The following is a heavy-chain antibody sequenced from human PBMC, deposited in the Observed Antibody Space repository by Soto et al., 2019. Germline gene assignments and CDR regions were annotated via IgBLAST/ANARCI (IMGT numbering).Heavy chain of an antibody. CDR3: ARDDRRSGWDYYYGMDV. CDR1: GGTFSSYA. CDR2: IIPIFGTA. D-gene: IGHD6-19*01. J-gene: IGHJ6*02. V-gene: IGHV1-69*12. Sequence: QVQLVQSGAEVKKPGSSVKVSCKASGGTFSSYAISWVRQAPGQGLEWMGGIIPIFGTANYAQKFQGRVTITADESTSTAYMELSSLRSEDTAVYYCARDDRRSGWDYYYGMDVWGQGTTVTVSS.